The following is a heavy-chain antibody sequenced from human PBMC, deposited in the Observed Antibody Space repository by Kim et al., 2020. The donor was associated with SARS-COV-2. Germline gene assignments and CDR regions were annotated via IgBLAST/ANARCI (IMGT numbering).Heavy chain of an antibody. D-gene: IGHD6-13*01. CDR1: GFTFSSYG. Sequence: GGSLRLSCAASGFTFSSYGMHWVRQAPGKGLEWVAVISYDGSNKYYADSVKGRFTISRDNSKNTLYLQMNSLRAEDTAVYYCAKGSGSSWTFDYWGQGTLVTVSS. CDR3: AKGSGSSWTFDY. V-gene: IGHV3-30*18. CDR2: ISYDGSNK. J-gene: IGHJ4*02.